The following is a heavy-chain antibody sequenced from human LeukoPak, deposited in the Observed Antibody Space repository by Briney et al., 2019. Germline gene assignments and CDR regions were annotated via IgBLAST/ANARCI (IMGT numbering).Heavy chain of an antibody. D-gene: IGHD1-26*01. Sequence: GASVKVSCKASGYTSTNYGISWVRQAPGQGLEWMGWIGGYNGKTKYVEKLQGRATMTTDTSTSTAYMELRSLRSDDTAVYYCARDCWSGATGDYHYYYGMDVWGQGTTVIVSS. CDR2: IGGYNGKT. J-gene: IGHJ6*02. V-gene: IGHV1-18*01. CDR3: ARDCWSGATGDYHYYYGMDV. CDR1: GYTSTNYG.